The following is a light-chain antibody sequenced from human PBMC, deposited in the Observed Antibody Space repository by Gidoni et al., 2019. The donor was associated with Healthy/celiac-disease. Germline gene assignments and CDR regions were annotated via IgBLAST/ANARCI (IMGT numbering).Light chain of an antibody. V-gene: IGKV3-20*01. CDR1: QSVSSSY. J-gene: IGKJ1*01. CDR2: GAS. CDR3: QQYGSPSA. Sequence: ELVLTQSPGTLSLSPGERATLSCRASQSVSSSYLAWYQQKPGQAPRLLIYGASSRATGIPDRFSGSGSGTDFTLTISRLEPEDFAVYYCQQYGSPSAFGQGTKVEIK.